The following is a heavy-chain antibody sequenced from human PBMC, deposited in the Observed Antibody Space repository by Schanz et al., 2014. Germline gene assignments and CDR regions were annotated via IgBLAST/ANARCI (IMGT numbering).Heavy chain of an antibody. CDR3: VSSGSYSSYAF. D-gene: IGHD3-10*01. Sequence: GGSLRLSCAASGFSFSDYYMSWIRQAPGKGLEWISFINTGSNYINYADSVKGRFTISRDNAKNSLYLQMNSLRAEDTAVYHCVSSGSYSSYAFWGQGTLVTVSS. CDR1: GFSFSDYY. J-gene: IGHJ4*02. V-gene: IGHV3-11*06. CDR2: INTGSNYI.